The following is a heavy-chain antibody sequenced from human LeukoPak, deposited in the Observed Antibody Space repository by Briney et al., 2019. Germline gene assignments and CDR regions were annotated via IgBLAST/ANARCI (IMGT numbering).Heavy chain of an antibody. D-gene: IGHD6-19*01. Sequence: GGSLRLSCAASGFTFNSFEMTWVRQAPGKGLEWVSNIGSSGTTIYYADSVRGRFSISRDNAKSSLYLQMNSLRVEDTAVYYCALLAVASDFDYWGQGALVTVSS. J-gene: IGHJ4*02. CDR2: IGSSGTTI. V-gene: IGHV3-48*03. CDR1: GFTFNSFE. CDR3: ALLAVASDFDY.